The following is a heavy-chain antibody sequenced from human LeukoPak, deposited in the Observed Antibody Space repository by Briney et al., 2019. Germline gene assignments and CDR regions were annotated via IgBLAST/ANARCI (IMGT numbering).Heavy chain of an antibody. Sequence: PGGSLRLSCAASGFTVSNNYMNWVRQAPGKGLEWVSAISGSGGSTYYADSVKGRFTISRDNSKNTLYLQMNSLGADDTAVYYCAKGNWRYFDYWGQGTLVTVSS. J-gene: IGHJ4*02. V-gene: IGHV3-23*01. CDR1: GFTVSNNY. CDR3: AKGNWRYFDY. D-gene: IGHD1-1*01. CDR2: ISGSGGST.